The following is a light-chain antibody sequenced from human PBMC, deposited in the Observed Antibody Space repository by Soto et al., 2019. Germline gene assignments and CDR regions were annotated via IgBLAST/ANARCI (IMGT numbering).Light chain of an antibody. CDR3: AAWDDSLSGGV. CDR1: SFNIGFNY. J-gene: IGLJ1*01. CDR2: SND. V-gene: IGLV1-47*02. Sequence: QAVVTQPPSASGTPGQTVTISCSGSSFNIGFNYVYWYQQLPGMAPKLLIHSNDERPSGVPDRFSGSKSGTSASLAISGLRSEDEAEYYCAAWDDSLSGGVFGTGTKHTVL.